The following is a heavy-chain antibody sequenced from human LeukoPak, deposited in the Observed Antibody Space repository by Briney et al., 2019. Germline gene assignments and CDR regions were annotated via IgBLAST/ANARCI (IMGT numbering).Heavy chain of an antibody. V-gene: IGHV3-53*01. Sequence: GGSLRLSCAASGFTVRSNYMSWVRQAPGKGLEWVSVIYSGGSTYHADSVKGRFTISRDNLKNTLYLQMNSLRVEDTAVYYCAGVRVTTTLIDYWGQGTLVTVSS. D-gene: IGHD4-17*01. CDR3: AGVRVTTTLIDY. J-gene: IGHJ4*02. CDR2: IYSGGST. CDR1: GFTVRSNY.